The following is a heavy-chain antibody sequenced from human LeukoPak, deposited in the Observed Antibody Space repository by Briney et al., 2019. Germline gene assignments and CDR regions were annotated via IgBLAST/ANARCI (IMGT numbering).Heavy chain of an antibody. D-gene: IGHD5-24*01. CDR2: VIRDGSIT. CDR3: VRDGDDFNFDY. J-gene: IGHJ4*02. V-gene: IGHV3-74*01. CDR1: GFTFRSYW. Sequence: GGSLRLSCAASGFTFRSYWMHWVRQAPGKGLEWVSRVIRDGSITNYADSVKGRFTISRDNAKNTLYLQMSSLRAEDTAVYFCVRDGDDFNFDYWGQGTLVTVSS.